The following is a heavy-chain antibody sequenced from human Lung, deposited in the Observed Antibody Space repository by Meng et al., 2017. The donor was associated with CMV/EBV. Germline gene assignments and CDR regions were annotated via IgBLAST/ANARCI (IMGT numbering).Heavy chain of an antibody. CDR2: INSDGSST. J-gene: IGHJ6*02. CDR1: GFTFSSYW. V-gene: IGHV3-74*01. CDR3: ARGGSSWGGKYYYYGMDV. D-gene: IGHD6-13*01. Sequence: GEXXKISCAASGFTFSSYWMHWVRQAPGKGLVWVSRINSDGSSTSYADSVKGRFTISRDNAKNTLYLQMNSLRAEDTAVYYCARGGSSWGGKYYYYGMDVWGQGTXVTVSS.